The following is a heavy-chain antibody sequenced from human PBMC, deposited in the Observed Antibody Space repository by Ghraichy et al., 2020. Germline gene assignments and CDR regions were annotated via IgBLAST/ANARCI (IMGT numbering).Heavy chain of an antibody. CDR3: ARGRPGTYYYGMDV. Sequence: SLRLSCAASRFTFSSYSMNWLRKALGKGLEWVSYISSSSTTIYYADSVKGRFTISRDNAKNSLYLQMNSLRDEDTAVYYCARGRPGTYYYGMDVWGQGTTVTVSS. CDR1: RFTFSSYS. CDR2: ISSSSTTI. J-gene: IGHJ6*02. V-gene: IGHV3-48*02.